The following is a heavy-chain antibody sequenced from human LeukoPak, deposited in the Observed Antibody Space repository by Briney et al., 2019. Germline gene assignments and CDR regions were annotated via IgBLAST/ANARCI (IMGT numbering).Heavy chain of an antibody. CDR3: ARWHYFDY. CDR2: IYHSGST. CDR1: GSSISSGYY. V-gene: IGHV4-38-2*02. Sequence: SETLPLTCTVSGSSISSGYYWGWIRQPPGKGLEWIGSIYHSGSTYYNPSLKSRVTISVDTSKNQFSLKLSSVTAADTAVYFCARWHYFDYWGQGTLVTVSS. J-gene: IGHJ4*02.